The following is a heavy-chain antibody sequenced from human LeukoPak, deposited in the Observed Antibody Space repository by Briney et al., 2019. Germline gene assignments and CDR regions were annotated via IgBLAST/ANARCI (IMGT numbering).Heavy chain of an antibody. Sequence: GGSLRRSCAASGFTVSSNYRSWVRQAPGKGLEWISVIYSGGSTYYADSVKGRFTISRDNSKNTLYLQMNSLRADDTAVYYCARRAGAYSHPYDYWGQGTLVTVSS. V-gene: IGHV3-53*01. D-gene: IGHD4/OR15-4a*01. CDR1: GFTVSSNY. CDR3: ARRAGAYSHPYDY. J-gene: IGHJ4*02. CDR2: IYSGGST.